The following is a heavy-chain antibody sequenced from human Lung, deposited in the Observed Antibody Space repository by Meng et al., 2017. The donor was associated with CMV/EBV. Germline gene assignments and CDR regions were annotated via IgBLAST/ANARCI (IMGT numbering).Heavy chain of an antibody. CDR3: ARGGYCSSTSCYKLYRNWFDP. V-gene: IGHV4-34*01. CDR2: INHSGST. CDR1: GWPSIGKY. Sequence: WDILSSTFAALGWPSIGKYCTWIRQPPGKGLGGIGVINHSGSTNYNPSLKSPVAISVDTSKNQFSLKLSSVTAADTAVYYCARGGYCSSTSCYKLYRNWFDPWGQGTLVXVSS. D-gene: IGHD2-2*02. J-gene: IGHJ5*02.